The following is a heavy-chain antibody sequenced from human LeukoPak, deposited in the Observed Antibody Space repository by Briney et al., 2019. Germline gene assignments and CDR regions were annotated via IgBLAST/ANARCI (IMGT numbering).Heavy chain of an antibody. CDR1: GFTVSSNY. CDR2: IYSGGST. D-gene: IGHD5-12*01. J-gene: IGHJ6*02. CDR3: AREVVATMSRYYYYGMDV. Sequence: GGSLRLSCAASGFTVSSNYMSWVRQAPGKGLEWVSVIYSGGSTYYADSVKGRFTISRHNSKNTLYLQMNSLRAEDTAVYYCAREVVATMSRYYYYGMDVWGQGTTVTVSS. V-gene: IGHV3-53*04.